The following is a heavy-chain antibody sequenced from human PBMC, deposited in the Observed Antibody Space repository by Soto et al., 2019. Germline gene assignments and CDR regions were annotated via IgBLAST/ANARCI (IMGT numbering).Heavy chain of an antibody. CDR2: ISSSSSYI. Sequence: GGSLRLSCAASGITFSSYTMNWVRQAPGKGLEWVSSISSSSSYIYYGDSVKGRFTISRDNAKNSVYLQMNSLRDEDTAVYYCASLQGGYCSSTSCKFGDDYYGMDVWGQGTMVTVSS. D-gene: IGHD2-2*03. CDR1: GITFSSYT. CDR3: ASLQGGYCSSTSCKFGDDYYGMDV. V-gene: IGHV3-21*06. J-gene: IGHJ6*02.